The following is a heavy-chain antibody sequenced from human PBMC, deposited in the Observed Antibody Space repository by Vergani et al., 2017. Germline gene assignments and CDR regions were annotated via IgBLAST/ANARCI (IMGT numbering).Heavy chain of an antibody. Sequence: EVQPVESGGGLVKPGGSLTLPCTTSGFTFSIAWMSWVRQAPGKGLEWVARIRPKTDGETTNYAAPVKGRFTMSNDDSKNTLYRQMNSLKTEDTAVYYCTTLTKWELRYYLDYGGQGTLVTVSS. V-gene: IGHV3-15*01. CDR1: GFTFSIAW. CDR3: TTLTKWELRYYLDY. D-gene: IGHD3-9*01. CDR2: IRPKTDGETT. J-gene: IGHJ4*02.